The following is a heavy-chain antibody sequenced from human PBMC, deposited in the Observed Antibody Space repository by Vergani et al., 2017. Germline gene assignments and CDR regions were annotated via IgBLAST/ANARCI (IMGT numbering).Heavy chain of an antibody. Sequence: EVQLLESGGGLVQPGGSLSLSCAASGFTFSSYAMSWVRQAPGKGLEWVSAISGSGGSTYYADSVKGRFTISRVNSKNTLYLQRNSLRAEDTAVYYCAKEGIAVAGGADYWGQGTLVTVSS. J-gene: IGHJ4*02. D-gene: IGHD6-19*01. V-gene: IGHV3-23*01. CDR2: ISGSGGST. CDR1: GFTFSSYA. CDR3: AKEGIAVAGGADY.